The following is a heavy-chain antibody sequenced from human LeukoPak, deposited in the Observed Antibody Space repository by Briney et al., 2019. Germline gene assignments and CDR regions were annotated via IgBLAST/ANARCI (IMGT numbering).Heavy chain of an antibody. CDR3: ARGYHSFDM. Sequence: CVARSRIKADSYITQYAASVKGRFIISRDDSKNSLYLQMDSLKTEDTAIYYCARGYHSFDMWGQGTVVTVSS. D-gene: IGHD2-2*01. J-gene: IGHJ3*02. V-gene: IGHV3-72*01. CDR2: SRIKADSYIT.